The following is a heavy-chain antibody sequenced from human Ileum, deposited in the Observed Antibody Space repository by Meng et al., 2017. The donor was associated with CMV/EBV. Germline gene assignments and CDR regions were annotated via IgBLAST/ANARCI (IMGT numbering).Heavy chain of an antibody. J-gene: IGHJ4*02. V-gene: IGHV3-30-3*01. CDR3: ARSGVVIAIGGFDY. Sequence: GGSLRLSCAASGFTFSSYAMHWVRQAPGKGLEWVAVISYDGSNKYYADSVKGRFTISRDNSKNTLYLQMNSLRAEDTAVYYCARSGVVIAIGGFDYWGQGTLV. CDR1: GFTFSSYA. D-gene: IGHD2-21*01. CDR2: ISYDGSNK.